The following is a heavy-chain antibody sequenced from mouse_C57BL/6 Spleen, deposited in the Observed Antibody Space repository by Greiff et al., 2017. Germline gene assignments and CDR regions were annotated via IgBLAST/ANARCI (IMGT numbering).Heavy chain of an antibody. CDR3: ARSAYGDAMDY. CDR2: IHPNSGST. V-gene: IGHV1-64*01. D-gene: IGHD1-1*02. J-gene: IGHJ4*01. CDR1: GYTFTSYW. Sequence: QVQLKQPGAELVKPGASVKLSCKASGYTFTSYWMHWVKQRPGQGLEWIGMIHPNSGSTNYNEKFKSKATLTVDKSSSTAYMQLSSLTSEDSAVYYCARSAYGDAMDYWGQGTSVTVSS.